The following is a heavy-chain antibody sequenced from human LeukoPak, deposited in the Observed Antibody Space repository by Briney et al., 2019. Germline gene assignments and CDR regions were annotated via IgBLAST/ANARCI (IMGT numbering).Heavy chain of an antibody. CDR3: ANDRGHSYGLFDY. V-gene: IGHV3-53*01. CDR1: GFTVSSNY. D-gene: IGHD5-18*01. CDR2: IYSGGST. J-gene: IGHJ4*02. Sequence: PGGSLRLSCAASGFTVSSNYMSWVRQAPGKGLEWVSVIYSGGSTYYADSVKGRFTISRDNSKNTLYLQMNSLRAEDAAVYYCANDRGHSYGLFDYWGQGTLVTVSS.